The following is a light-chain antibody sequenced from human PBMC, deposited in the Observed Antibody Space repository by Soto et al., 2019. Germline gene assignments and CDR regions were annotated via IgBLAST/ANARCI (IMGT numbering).Light chain of an antibody. V-gene: IGLV2-11*01. Sequence: QSVLTQPRSVSGSPGQSVAISCTGTSRDVDAYDFVSWYQHHPGKAPKLIISEVSKRPSGVSLRFSGSKSGNTASLTISGLQAEDEADYFCCSFAGSFYVFGTGTKVTVL. CDR1: SRDVDAYDF. CDR2: EVS. CDR3: CSFAGSFYV. J-gene: IGLJ1*01.